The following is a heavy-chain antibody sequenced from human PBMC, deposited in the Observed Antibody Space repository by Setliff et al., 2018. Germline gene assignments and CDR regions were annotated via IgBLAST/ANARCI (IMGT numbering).Heavy chain of an antibody. CDR3: ARRSPAYYSDSSGYFYDTSPYMDV. CDR1: DGSISTHY. CDR2: IHHSGST. V-gene: IGHV4-59*08. D-gene: IGHD3-22*01. Sequence: SETLSLTCTVSDGSISTHYWSWIRQPPGKRLEWIGFIHHSGSTHYNPSLKSRVTISVDTSKNQFSLKLSSVTAADTAVYYCARRSPAYYSDSSGYFYDTSPYMDVWGKGTTVTVSS. J-gene: IGHJ6*03.